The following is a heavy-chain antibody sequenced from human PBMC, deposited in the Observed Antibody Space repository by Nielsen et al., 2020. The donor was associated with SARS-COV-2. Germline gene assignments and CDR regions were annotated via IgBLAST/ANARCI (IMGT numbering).Heavy chain of an antibody. V-gene: IGHV5-10-1*01. CDR1: GYSFTSYW. CDR3: AATRGYSGYEKWGAFDI. Sequence: GESLKISCKGSGYSFTSYWISWVRQMPGKGLEWMGRIDPSDSYTNYSPSFQGHVTISADKSISTAYLQWSSLKASDTAMYYCAATRGYSGYEKWGAFDIWGQGTMVTVSS. CDR2: IDPSDSYT. J-gene: IGHJ3*02. D-gene: IGHD5-12*01.